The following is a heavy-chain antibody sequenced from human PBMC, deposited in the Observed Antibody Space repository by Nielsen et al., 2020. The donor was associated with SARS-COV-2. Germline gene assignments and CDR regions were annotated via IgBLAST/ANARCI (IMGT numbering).Heavy chain of an antibody. CDR3: ARDRGAAAGTSYYGYYYYGMDV. CDR1: GFTVSSNY. V-gene: IGHV3-53*01. Sequence: GGSLRLSCAASGFTVSSNYMSWVRQAPGKGLEWVSVIYSGGSTYYADSVRGRFTISRDNSKNTLYLQMNSLRAEDTAVYYCARDRGAAAGTSYYGYYYYGMDVWGQGTTVTVSS. CDR2: IYSGGST. D-gene: IGHD6-13*01. J-gene: IGHJ6*02.